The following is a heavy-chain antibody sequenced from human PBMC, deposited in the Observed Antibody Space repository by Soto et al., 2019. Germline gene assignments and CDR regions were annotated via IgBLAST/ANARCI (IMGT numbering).Heavy chain of an antibody. Sequence: ASVKVSCKAPGGTFSSYAISWVRQAPGQGLEWMGGIIPISDTTNYAQKFQGRVTITADESTSTAYMELSSLRSEDTAVYYCARSQGSSTSLEIYYYYYYGMDVWGQGTTVTVSS. CDR2: IIPISDTT. J-gene: IGHJ6*02. D-gene: IGHD2-2*01. CDR3: ARSQGSSTSLEIYYYYYYGMDV. CDR1: GGTFSSYA. V-gene: IGHV1-69*13.